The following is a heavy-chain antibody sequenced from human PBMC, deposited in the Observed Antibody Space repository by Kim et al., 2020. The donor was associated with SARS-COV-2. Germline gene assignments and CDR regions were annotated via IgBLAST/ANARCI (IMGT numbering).Heavy chain of an antibody. Sequence: SLKSRVTISVDTSKNQFSLKLSSVTAADTAVYYCAREGGLVGATTNAFDIWGQGTMVTVSS. CDR3: AREGGLVGATTNAFDI. J-gene: IGHJ3*02. V-gene: IGHV4-30-2*04. D-gene: IGHD1-26*01.